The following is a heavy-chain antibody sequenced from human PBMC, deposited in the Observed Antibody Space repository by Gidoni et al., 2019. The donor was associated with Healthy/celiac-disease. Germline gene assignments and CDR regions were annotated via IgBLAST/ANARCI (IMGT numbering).Heavy chain of an antibody. Sequence: EVQLVESGGGLVQPGGSLRLSCAASGFTFSSYEMNWVRQAPGKGLEWGSYISSSGSTIYYADSVKGRFTISRDNAKNSLYLQMNSLRAEDTAVYYCARDRYCSGGSCSPGFDYWGQGTLVTVSS. V-gene: IGHV3-48*03. CDR1: GFTFSSYE. D-gene: IGHD2-15*01. CDR2: ISSSGSTI. CDR3: ARDRYCSGGSCSPGFDY. J-gene: IGHJ4*02.